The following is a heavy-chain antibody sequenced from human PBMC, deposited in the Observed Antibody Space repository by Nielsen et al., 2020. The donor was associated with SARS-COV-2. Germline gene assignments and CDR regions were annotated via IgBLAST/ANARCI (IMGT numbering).Heavy chain of an antibody. V-gene: IGHV3-23*01. CDR1: GFIFSTYA. CDR2: IGDDGTGI. Sequence: GESLKISCAASGFIFSTYAMNWVRQAPGKGLEWVSVIGDDGTGINYANSVKGRFTISRDNSKNTLYLQMNSLRAEDTAVYYCAKARAGRYPQSRILDNWAQGTLVTVSA. D-gene: IGHD2-21*01. J-gene: IGHJ4*02. CDR3: AKARAGRYPQSRILDN.